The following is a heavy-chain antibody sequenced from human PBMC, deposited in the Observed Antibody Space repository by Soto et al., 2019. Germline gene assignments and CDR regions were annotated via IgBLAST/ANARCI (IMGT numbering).Heavy chain of an antibody. V-gene: IGHV4-61*08. CDR1: GGSISSGGYS. J-gene: IGHJ6*02. Sequence: SETLSLTCAVSGGSISSGGYSWSWIRQPPGKGLEWIGYIYYSGSTNYNPSLKSRVTISVDTSKNQFSLKLNSVTAADTAVYYCARVNYGNYYYYYGMDVWGQGTTVTVSS. CDR2: IYYSGST. CDR3: ARVNYGNYYYYYGMDV. D-gene: IGHD4-17*01.